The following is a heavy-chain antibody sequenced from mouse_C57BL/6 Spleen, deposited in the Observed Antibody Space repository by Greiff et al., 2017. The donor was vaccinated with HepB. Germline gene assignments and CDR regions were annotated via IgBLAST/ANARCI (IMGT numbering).Heavy chain of an antibody. CDR3: TRGGGWDRYFDV. D-gene: IGHD4-1*01. V-gene: IGHV5-9-1*02. Sequence: EVMLVESGEGLVKPGGSLKLSCAASGFTFSSYAMSWVRQTPEKRLEWVAYISSGGDYIYYADTVKGRFTISRDNARNTLYLQMSSLKSEDTAMYYCTRGGGWDRYFDVWGTGTTVTVSS. CDR2: ISSGGDYI. J-gene: IGHJ1*03. CDR1: GFTFSSYA.